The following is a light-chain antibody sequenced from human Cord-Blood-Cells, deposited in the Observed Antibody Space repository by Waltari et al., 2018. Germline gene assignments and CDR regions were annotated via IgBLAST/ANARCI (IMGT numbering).Light chain of an antibody. J-gene: IGLJ3*02. Sequence: QAVLTQPASLSASPGASASLTCTLRSGINVGTYRIYWYQQKPGSPPQYLLRYKSDSDKQQGSGGPSRFSGSKDASANAGILLISGLLSEDEADYYCMIWHSSAWVFGGGTKLTVL. CDR1: SGINVGTYR. CDR2: YKSDSDK. V-gene: IGLV5-45*01. CDR3: MIWHSSAWV.